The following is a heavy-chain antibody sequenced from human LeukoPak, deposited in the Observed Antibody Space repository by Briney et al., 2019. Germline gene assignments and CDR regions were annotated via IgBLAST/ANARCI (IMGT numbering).Heavy chain of an antibody. J-gene: IGHJ5*02. V-gene: IGHV3-48*03. CDR1: GFTFSNYE. CDR3: ACSSGWYGWFDP. Sequence: GGSLRLSCAASGFTFSNYEMNWVRQAPGKGLEWVSYISSSGSPIYYADSVKGRFTISRDNAKNSLYLQMNSLRAEDTAVYYCACSSGWYGWFDPWGQGTLVTVSS. D-gene: IGHD6-19*01. CDR2: ISSSGSPI.